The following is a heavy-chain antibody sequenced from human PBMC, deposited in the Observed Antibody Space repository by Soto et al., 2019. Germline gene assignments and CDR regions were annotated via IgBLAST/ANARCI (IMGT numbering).Heavy chain of an antibody. CDR3: ARGQQWLVRADAFDI. Sequence: QVQLVESGGGVVQPGRSLRLSCAASGFTFSSYAMHWVRQAPGKGLEWVAVISYDGSNKYYADSVKGRFTISRDNSKSALYLQMNSRRAEDTAVYYCARGQQWLVRADAFDIWGQGTMVTVSS. CDR1: GFTFSSYA. D-gene: IGHD6-19*01. CDR2: ISYDGSNK. V-gene: IGHV3-30-3*01. J-gene: IGHJ3*02.